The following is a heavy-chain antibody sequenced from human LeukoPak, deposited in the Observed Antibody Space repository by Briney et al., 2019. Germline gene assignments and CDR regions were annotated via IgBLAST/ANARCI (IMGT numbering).Heavy chain of an antibody. D-gene: IGHD3-10*01. CDR1: GGSFSGYY. V-gene: IGHV4-34*01. CDR2: INHSGST. CDR3: ARGHFYYYGSGSWDY. Sequence: PSETLSLTCAVYGGSFSGYYWSWIRQPPGKGLEWIGEINHSGSTNYNPSLKSRVTISVDTSKNQFSLKLSSVTAADTAVYYCARGHFYYYGSGSWDYWGQGTLVTVSS. J-gene: IGHJ4*02.